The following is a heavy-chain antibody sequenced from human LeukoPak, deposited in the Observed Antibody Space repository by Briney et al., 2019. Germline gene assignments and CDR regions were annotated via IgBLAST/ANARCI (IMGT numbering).Heavy chain of an antibody. D-gene: IGHD3-10*01. Sequence: ASVKVSCKVSGYTLTKLSMHWVRQAPGKGLEWMGGFDPEDGETIYAQKFQGRVTMTEDTSTDTAYMELSSLRSADTAVYYCATGFLWFGEFLLWGQGTLVTVSS. V-gene: IGHV1-24*01. CDR2: FDPEDGET. J-gene: IGHJ4*02. CDR3: ATGFLWFGEFLL. CDR1: GYTLTKLS.